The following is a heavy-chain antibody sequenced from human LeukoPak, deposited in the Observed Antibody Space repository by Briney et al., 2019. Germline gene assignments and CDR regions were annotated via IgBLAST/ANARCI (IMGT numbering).Heavy chain of an antibody. CDR2: IYSGGST. J-gene: IGHJ4*02. CDR1: GFTVSSNY. CDR3: ARDLRLTTIFGVVSN. Sequence: GGSLRLSCAASGFTVSSNYMSWVRQAPGKGLEWVSVIYSGGSTYYADSVTGRFTISRDNSMNTLYLQMYSLRAEDTAVYYCARDLRLTTIFGVVSNWGQGTLVTVSS. D-gene: IGHD3-3*01. V-gene: IGHV3-66*02.